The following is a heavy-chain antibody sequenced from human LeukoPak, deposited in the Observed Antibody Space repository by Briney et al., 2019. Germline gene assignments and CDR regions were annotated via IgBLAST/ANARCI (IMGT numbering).Heavy chain of an antibody. CDR3: ARRIQSGWFDP. V-gene: IGHV4-38-2*01. J-gene: IGHJ5*02. CDR1: GYSISSGYY. Sequence: KPSGTLSLTCAVSGYSISSGYYYGWSRPPPREGLEWIGRINHSGSTNYNPSLKCRVTISVDTSKNQFSLKLSSVTAADTAVYYCARRIQSGWFDPWGQGTLVTVSS. D-gene: IGHD5-18*01. CDR2: INHSGST.